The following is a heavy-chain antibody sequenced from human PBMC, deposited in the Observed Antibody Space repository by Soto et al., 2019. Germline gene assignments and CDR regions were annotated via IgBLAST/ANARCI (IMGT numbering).Heavy chain of an antibody. D-gene: IGHD6-25*01. Sequence: EVQLLESGGGLVQPGGSLRLSCAASGFTFSSYAMSWVRQAPGKGLEWVSAISGSGGSTYYADSVKGRFTISRDNSKNTLYIQMNSLRAEDTAVDYCAKTAAFLIAARLYYFDYRGQGTLVNVSS. V-gene: IGHV3-23*01. J-gene: IGHJ4*02. CDR3: AKTAAFLIAARLYYFDY. CDR2: ISGSGGST. CDR1: GFTFSSYA.